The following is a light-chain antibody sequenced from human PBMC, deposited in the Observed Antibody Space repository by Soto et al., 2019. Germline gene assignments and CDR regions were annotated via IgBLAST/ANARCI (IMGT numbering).Light chain of an antibody. V-gene: IGKV3-11*01. CDR3: QQRINWVT. CDR1: QSVSRY. Sequence: EVVLTQPPATLYLCPGETATLSGRATQSVSRYLPWSPPKPGQAPRLLIYDASNRATGIPARFTGSGSGTHFTLTISRLEPEDFAVYYCQQRINWVTFGSRTKVDLK. J-gene: IGKJ3*01. CDR2: DAS.